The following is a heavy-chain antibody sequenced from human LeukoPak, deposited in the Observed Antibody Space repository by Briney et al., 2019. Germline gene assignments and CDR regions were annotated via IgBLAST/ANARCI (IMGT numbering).Heavy chain of an antibody. CDR2: INNDGENT. J-gene: IGHJ2*01. V-gene: IGHV3-74*03. CDR3: ARDRTHPIYWYFDL. CDR1: GFTFSVYW. Sequence: PGGSLRLSCAASGFTFSVYWMYWVRQAPGKGLVWVSHINNDGENTTYADSVKGRFTISRDNAKNTLYLQMNSLRAEDTAVYYCARDRTHPIYWYFDLWGRGTLVTVSS.